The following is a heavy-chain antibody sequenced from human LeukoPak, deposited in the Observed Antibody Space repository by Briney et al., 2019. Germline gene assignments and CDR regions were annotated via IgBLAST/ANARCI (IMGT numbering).Heavy chain of an antibody. Sequence: ASVKLSCKASGGTFSSYAISWVRQALGQGLEWMGRIIPILGIANYAQKFQGRVTITADKSTSTAYMELSSLRSEDTAVYYCARNAIGGMNYYYGMDVWGQGTTVTVSS. CDR1: GGTFSSYA. CDR3: ARNAIGGMNYYYGMDV. CDR2: IIPILGIA. V-gene: IGHV1-69*04. D-gene: IGHD3-16*01. J-gene: IGHJ6*02.